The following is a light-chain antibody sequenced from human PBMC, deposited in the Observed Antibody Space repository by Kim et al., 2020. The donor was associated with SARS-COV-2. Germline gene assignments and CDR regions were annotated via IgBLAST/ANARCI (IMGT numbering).Light chain of an antibody. CDR2: SKN. CDR1: SLRSYY. V-gene: IGLV3-19*01. CDR3: NSRDSNDNVV. J-gene: IGLJ2*01. Sequence: VALGQTVRITSQGDSLRSYYATWCQQKPGRAPIVVIYSKNNRPSGIPDRFSGSSSGNTASLTITGTQAGDEADYYCNSRDSNDNVVFGGGTKLTVL.